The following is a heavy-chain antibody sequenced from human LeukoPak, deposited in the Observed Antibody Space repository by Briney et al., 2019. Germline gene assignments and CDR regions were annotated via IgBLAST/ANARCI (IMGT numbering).Heavy chain of an antibody. D-gene: IGHD4-17*01. CDR1: GFTFSNAW. CDR3: ATDLGGDNDF. V-gene: IGHV3-15*01. J-gene: IGHJ4*02. Sequence: KPGGSLRLSCAASGFTFSNAWMSWVRQAPGKGLEWVGRIKSKTDGRTTDYAAPVKGRFTISRDDSKNTLYLQMNSLKTEDTAVYYCATDLGGDNDFWGQGTLVTVSS. CDR2: IKSKTDGRTT.